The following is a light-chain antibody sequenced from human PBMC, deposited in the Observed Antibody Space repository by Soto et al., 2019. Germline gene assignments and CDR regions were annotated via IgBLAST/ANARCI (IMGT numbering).Light chain of an antibody. Sequence: DIQMTQSPSFVSASVGDRVTLTCRASQYISTWLAWYQQRLGEAPRILIFSASTLKNGIPARFSGSGSGTDFTLTISGLQPEDFATYYCQQGRTSPFSFGPGTKV. J-gene: IGKJ3*01. CDR1: QYISTW. CDR3: QQGRTSPFS. V-gene: IGKV1D-12*01. CDR2: SAS.